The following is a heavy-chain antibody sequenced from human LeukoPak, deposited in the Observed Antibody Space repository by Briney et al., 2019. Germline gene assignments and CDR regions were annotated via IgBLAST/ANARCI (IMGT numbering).Heavy chain of an antibody. J-gene: IGHJ6*02. CDR3: ARTDSSGSNTGPYGMDV. CDR2: INPNSGGT. D-gene: IGHD3-22*01. Sequence: ASVKVSCKASGYTFTGYYMHWVRQAPGQGLEWMGWINPNSGGTNYAQKFQGRVTMTRDTSISTAYMELSRLRSDDTAVYYCARTDSSGSNTGPYGMDVWGPGTLVTVSS. V-gene: IGHV1-2*02. CDR1: GYTFTGYY.